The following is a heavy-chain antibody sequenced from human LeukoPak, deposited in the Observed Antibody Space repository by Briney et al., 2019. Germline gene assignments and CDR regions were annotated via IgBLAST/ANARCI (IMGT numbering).Heavy chain of an antibody. J-gene: IGHJ3*02. Sequence: PSETLSLTCAVYGGSFSGYYWSWIRQPPGKGLEWIGEINHSGSTNYNPSLKSRVTISVDTSKNQFSLKLSSVTAADTAVYYCARVRQITMIVVDAFDIWGQGTMVTVSS. CDR1: GGSFSGYY. CDR3: ARVRQITMIVVDAFDI. V-gene: IGHV4-34*01. CDR2: INHSGST. D-gene: IGHD3-22*01.